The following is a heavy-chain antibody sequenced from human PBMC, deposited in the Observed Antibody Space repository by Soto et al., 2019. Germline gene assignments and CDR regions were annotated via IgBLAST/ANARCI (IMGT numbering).Heavy chain of an antibody. CDR1: GGSISSSNW. J-gene: IGHJ6*02. Sequence: SETLSLTCAVSGGSISSSNWWSWVRQPPGKGLDWIGEIYHSGSTNYNPSLKSRVTISVDKSKNQFSLKLSSVTAADTAVYYCARSPYYDILTGYRLPYYYYGMDVWGQGTTVT. CDR2: IYHSGST. CDR3: ARSPYYDILTGYRLPYYYYGMDV. D-gene: IGHD3-9*01. V-gene: IGHV4-4*02.